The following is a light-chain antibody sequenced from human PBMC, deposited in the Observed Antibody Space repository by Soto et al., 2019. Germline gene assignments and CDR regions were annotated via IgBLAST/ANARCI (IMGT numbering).Light chain of an antibody. CDR1: RSALYKSYNKNH. CDR3: QQYFDVPFT. CDR2: WAS. J-gene: IGKJ4*01. Sequence: ILITQHPDALAVSLCRSSTINCTSSRSALYKSYNKNHLAWYQQKPGQPPQLIIYWASTRESGVPERFSDSGSGTDFTLTISSLEAEDVAFYWCQQYFDVPFTFGGGTKVDIK. V-gene: IGKV4-1*01.